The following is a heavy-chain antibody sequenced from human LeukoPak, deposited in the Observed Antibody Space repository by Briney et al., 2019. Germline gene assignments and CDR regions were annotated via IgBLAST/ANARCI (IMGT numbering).Heavy chain of an antibody. V-gene: IGHV3-23*01. Sequence: PGGSLRLSCAASGFTFSSYAMSWVRQAPGKGLEWVSAISGSGGSTYYADSVKGRFTISRDNSKNTLYLQMNSLRAEDTAVYYCAKAGRIVVVATYDYWGPGTLVTVSS. CDR3: AKAGRIVVVATYDY. CDR2: ISGSGGST. D-gene: IGHD2-15*01. CDR1: GFTFSSYA. J-gene: IGHJ4*02.